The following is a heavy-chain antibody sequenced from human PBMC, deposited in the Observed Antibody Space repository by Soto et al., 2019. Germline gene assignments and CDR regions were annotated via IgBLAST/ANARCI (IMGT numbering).Heavy chain of an antibody. D-gene: IGHD3-22*01. Sequence: QITLKESGPTLVKPTQTLTLTCTFSGFSLSTSGVGVGWIRQPPGKALEWLALIYWDDDKRYSPSLKSRLTIPKVTYNNHVVLTMANMDPVDTATYYCGHSGPNYYDSSGSGYLDLWGRGPLVTVSS. V-gene: IGHV2-5*02. J-gene: IGHJ2*01. CDR1: GFSLSTSGVG. CDR3: GHSGPNYYDSSGSGYLDL. CDR2: IYWDDDK.